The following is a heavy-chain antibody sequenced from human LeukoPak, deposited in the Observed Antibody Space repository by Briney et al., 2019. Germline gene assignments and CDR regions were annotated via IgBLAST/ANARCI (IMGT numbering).Heavy chain of an antibody. Sequence: PGGSLRLSCAASGFTFSDYYMSWIRQAPGKGLEWVSYISSSSSYIKYADSVKGRFTISRDNAKNSLYLQMNSLRAEDTAVNYCARENGGATSFDYWGQGTLVTVSS. CDR1: GFTFSDYY. V-gene: IGHV3-11*05. J-gene: IGHJ4*02. CDR3: ARENGGATSFDY. D-gene: IGHD3-16*01. CDR2: ISSSSSYI.